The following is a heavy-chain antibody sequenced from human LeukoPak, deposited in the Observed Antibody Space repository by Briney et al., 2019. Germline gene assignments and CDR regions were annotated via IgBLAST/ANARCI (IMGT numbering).Heavy chain of an antibody. CDR1: GGTFSSYA. J-gene: IGHJ4*02. CDR3: ARDLDYYDSSGYYLVY. Sequence: ASVKVSCKASGGTFSSYAISWVRQAPGQGLEWMGGIIPIFGTANYAQKFQGRVTMTRDTSTSTVYMELSSLRSEDTAVYYCARDLDYYDSSGYYLVYWGQGTLVTVSS. V-gene: IGHV1-69*05. D-gene: IGHD3-22*01. CDR2: IIPIFGTA.